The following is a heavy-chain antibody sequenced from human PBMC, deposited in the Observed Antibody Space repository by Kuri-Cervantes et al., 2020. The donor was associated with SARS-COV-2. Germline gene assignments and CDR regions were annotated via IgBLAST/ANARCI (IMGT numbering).Heavy chain of an antibody. J-gene: IGHJ4*02. CDR3: ARDRSTHYFDY. CDR1: GFTFSSYG. CDR2: IRYDGSNK. V-gene: IGHV3-30*02. Sequence: GGSLRLSCAAPGFTFSSYGMHWVRQAPGKGLEWVAFIRYDGSNKYYADSVKGRFTISRDNSKNTLYLQMNSLRAEDTAVYYCARDRSTHYFDYWGQGTLVTVSS.